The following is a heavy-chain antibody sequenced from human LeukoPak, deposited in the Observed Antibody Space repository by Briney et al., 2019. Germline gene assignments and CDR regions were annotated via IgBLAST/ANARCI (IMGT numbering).Heavy chain of an antibody. CDR1: GYTFTSYG. J-gene: IGHJ5*02. V-gene: IGHV1-18*01. Sequence: ASVKISCKASGYTFTSYGISCVRQAPVQGLEWMGWISVYNGKTNYAQKVQGRVTMTTDTSTSTAYMDLRSLTSDDTAVYYCARDSSAYTSKWLDPWGQGTLVTVSS. CDR2: ISVYNGKT. CDR3: ARDSSAYTSKWLDP. D-gene: IGHD3-22*01.